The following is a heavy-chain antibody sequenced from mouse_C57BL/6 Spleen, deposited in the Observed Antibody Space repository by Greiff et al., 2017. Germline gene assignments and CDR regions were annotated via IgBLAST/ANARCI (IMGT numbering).Heavy chain of an antibody. CDR2: INPNYGTT. CDR1: GYSFTDYN. J-gene: IGHJ2*01. V-gene: IGHV1-39*01. D-gene: IGHD1-1*01. CDR3: ARWSYGSSSYYFDY. Sequence: QLVESGPELVKPGASVKISCKASGYSFTDYNMNWVKQSNGKSLEWIGVINPNYGTTSYNQKFKGKATLTVDQSSSTAYMQLNSLTSEDSAVYYCARWSYGSSSYYFDYWGQGTTLTVSS.